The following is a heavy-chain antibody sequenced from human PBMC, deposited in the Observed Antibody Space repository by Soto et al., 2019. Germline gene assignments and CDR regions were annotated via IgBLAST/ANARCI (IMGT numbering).Heavy chain of an antibody. CDR2: INAGNGNT. J-gene: IGHJ5*02. D-gene: IGHD6-13*01. CDR1: GYTFTSYA. Sequence: ASVKVSCKASGYTFTSYAMHWVRQAPGQRLEWMGWINAGNGNTKYSQKFQGRVAITRDTSASTAYMELSSLRSEDTAVYYCAADRAVAGSLLFDPWGQGTLVTVSS. V-gene: IGHV1-3*01. CDR3: AADRAVAGSLLFDP.